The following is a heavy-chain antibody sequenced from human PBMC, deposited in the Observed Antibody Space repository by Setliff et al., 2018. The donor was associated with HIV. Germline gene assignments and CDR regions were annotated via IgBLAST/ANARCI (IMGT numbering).Heavy chain of an antibody. D-gene: IGHD2-15*01. CDR3: AIGGFDY. CDR2: ITTGSSFK. CDR1: GFSFASHS. J-gene: IGHJ4*02. Sequence: SCAASGFSFASHSMNWVRQAPGKGPEWVSSITTGSSFKYHADSLKGRFTISRDDAENSLYLQMNSLGPEDTAVYYCAIGGFDYWGQGTLVTVSS. V-gene: IGHV3-21*01.